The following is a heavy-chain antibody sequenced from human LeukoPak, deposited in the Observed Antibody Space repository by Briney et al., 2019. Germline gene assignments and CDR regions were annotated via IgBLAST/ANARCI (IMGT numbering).Heavy chain of an antibody. Sequence: PSETLSLTCAVYGGSFSGYCWSWIRQPPGRGLEWIGEINHSGSTNYNPSLKSRVTISVDTSKNQFSLKLSSVTAADTAVYYCARVRTVRGVHPWGQGTLVTVSS. V-gene: IGHV4-34*09. J-gene: IGHJ5*02. CDR2: INHSGST. D-gene: IGHD3-10*01. CDR1: GGSFSGYC. CDR3: ARVRTVRGVHP.